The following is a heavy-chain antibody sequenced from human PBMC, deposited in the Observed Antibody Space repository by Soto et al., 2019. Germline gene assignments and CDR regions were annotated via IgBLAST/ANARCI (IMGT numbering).Heavy chain of an antibody. V-gene: IGHV4-39*01. CDR3: TRKAGYYFDY. CDR2: IYYSGST. J-gene: IGHJ4*02. Sequence: PSETLSLTCTVSGYSISSSHYYWGWIRQPPGKGLEWIGSIYYSGSTYYNPSLKSRVTISEDTSKNQFSLKLSSVTAADTAMYYCTRKAGYYFDYWGQGTLVTVSS. CDR1: GYSISSSHYY. D-gene: IGHD6-19*01.